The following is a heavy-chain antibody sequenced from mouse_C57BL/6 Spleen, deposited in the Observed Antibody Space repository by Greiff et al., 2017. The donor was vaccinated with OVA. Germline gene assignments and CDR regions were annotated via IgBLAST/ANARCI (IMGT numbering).Heavy chain of an antibody. CDR1: GYTFTSYW. CDR2: IHPNSGST. CDR3: ASKLTGTSAY. V-gene: IGHV1-64*01. J-gene: IGHJ3*01. Sequence: QVQLQQPGAELVKPGASVKLSCKASGYTFTSYWMHWVKQRPGQGLEWIGMIHPNSGSTNYNEKFKSKATLTVDKSSSTAHMQLSSLTSEDSAVYYCASKLTGTSAYWGQGTLVTVSA. D-gene: IGHD4-1*01.